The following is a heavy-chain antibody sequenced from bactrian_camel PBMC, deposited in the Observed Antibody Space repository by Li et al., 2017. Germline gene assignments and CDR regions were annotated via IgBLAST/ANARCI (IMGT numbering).Heavy chain of an antibody. CDR1: LDGRHC. V-gene: IGHV3S1*01. CDR3: ARGSVGRCDSRLPNY. J-gene: IGHJ4*01. D-gene: IGHD4*01. CDR2: ISAGGGGT. Sequence: HVQLVESGGGSVQAGGSLRLSCVASLDGRHCMAWFRQAPGKEREGVAGISAGGGGTYYAESVKGRFTISRDKNTMYLQMNSLKPEDTAMYYCARGSVGRCDSRLPNYWGQGTQVTVS.